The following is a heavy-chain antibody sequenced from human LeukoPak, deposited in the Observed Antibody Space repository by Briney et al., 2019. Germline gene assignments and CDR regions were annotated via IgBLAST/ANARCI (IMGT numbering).Heavy chain of an antibody. V-gene: IGHV3-48*04. CDR2: ISSSTTV. CDR1: GLIFSGYS. CDR3: VRGSGGYDPLDFDS. J-gene: IGHJ4*02. D-gene: IGHD5-12*01. Sequence: GGSLRLSRAASGLIFSGYSMNWVRQAPGKGLAWNSYISSSTTVYYADSVKGRFSITRDNPKKSIYLQMNSLRGEDTAVHHCVRGSGGYDPLDFDSWGQGSLVTVSS.